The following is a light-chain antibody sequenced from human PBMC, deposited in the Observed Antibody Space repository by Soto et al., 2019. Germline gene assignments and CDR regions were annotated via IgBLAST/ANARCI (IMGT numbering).Light chain of an antibody. CDR1: QSVSSN. Sequence: EIVMTDSPVTLSVSPGERATLSCRASQSVSSNLALYQQKPGQAPSLLIYGAFTRATGVPARFSGTGSGTEFTLTISSLQSEDFALYYCQQYNDWPLTFGQGTKVDIK. CDR2: GAF. V-gene: IGKV3-15*01. CDR3: QQYNDWPLT. J-gene: IGKJ1*01.